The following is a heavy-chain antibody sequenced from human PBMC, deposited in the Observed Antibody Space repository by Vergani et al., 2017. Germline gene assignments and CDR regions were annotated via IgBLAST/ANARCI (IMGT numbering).Heavy chain of an antibody. J-gene: IGHJ4*02. Sequence: VSCKASGGTFSSYAISWVRQAPGQGLEWMGRIIPILGIANYAQKFQGRVTITADKSTSTAYMELSSLRSEDTAVYYCARGGGVVVITTLDYWGQGTLVTVSS. CDR1: GGTFSSYA. CDR2: IIPILGIA. V-gene: IGHV1-69*04. CDR3: ARGGGVVVITTLDY. D-gene: IGHD3-22*01.